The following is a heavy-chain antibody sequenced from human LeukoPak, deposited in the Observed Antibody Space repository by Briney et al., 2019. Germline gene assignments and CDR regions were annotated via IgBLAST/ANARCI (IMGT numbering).Heavy chain of an antibody. V-gene: IGHV3-23*01. CDR2: ISGSGGRT. Sequence: GGSLRLSCAASGFTFSSYAMNWVRQAPGKGLEWVSAISGSGGRTYYTDSVKGRFTISRYNSKNTLYLQMNSLRAEDTAVYYCTKPYCGGDCYSGPRYYFDDWGQGSLVTVSS. D-gene: IGHD2-21*02. CDR3: TKPYCGGDCYSGPRYYFDD. CDR1: GFTFSSYA. J-gene: IGHJ4*02.